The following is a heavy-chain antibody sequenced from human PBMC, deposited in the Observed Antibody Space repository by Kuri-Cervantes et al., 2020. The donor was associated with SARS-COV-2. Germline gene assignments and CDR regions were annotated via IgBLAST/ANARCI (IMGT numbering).Heavy chain of an antibody. CDR2: IKSKTDGGTT. D-gene: IGHD6-13*01. CDR1: GFTFSNAW. V-gene: IGHV3-15*01. CDR3: EWGAAGGWVYAFDI. J-gene: IGHJ3*02. Sequence: GESLKISCAASGFTFSNAWMSWVRQAPGKGLEWVGRIKSKTDGGTTDYAAPVKGRFTISRDDSKNTLYLQMNSLKTEDTAVYCCEWGAAGGWVYAFDIWGQGTMVTVSS.